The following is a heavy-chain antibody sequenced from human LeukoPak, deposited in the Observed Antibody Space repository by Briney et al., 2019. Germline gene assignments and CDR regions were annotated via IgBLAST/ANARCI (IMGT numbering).Heavy chain of an antibody. CDR1: GGSISSGGYS. V-gene: IGHV4-61*08. D-gene: IGHD3-3*01. CDR2: IYYSGST. J-gene: IGHJ4*02. Sequence: SETLSLTCAVSGGSISSGGYSRSWIRQPPGKGLEWIGYIYYSGSTNYNPSLKSRVTISVDTSKNQFSLKLSSVTAADTAVYYCARVTEDFWSGYIDYWGQGTLVTVSS. CDR3: ARVTEDFWSGYIDY.